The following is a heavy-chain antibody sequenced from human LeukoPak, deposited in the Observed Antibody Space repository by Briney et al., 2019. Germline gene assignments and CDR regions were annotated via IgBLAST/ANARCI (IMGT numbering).Heavy chain of an antibody. Sequence: GRSLRLSCAASGFTFSSYAMHWVRQAPGKGLEWVAVISYDGSNKYYADSVKGRFTISRDNSKNTLYLQMNSLRAEGTAVYYCARGFTTPWGQGTLVTVSS. CDR2: ISYDGSNK. CDR3: ARGFTTP. D-gene: IGHD1-1*01. V-gene: IGHV3-30-3*01. CDR1: GFTFSSYA. J-gene: IGHJ5*02.